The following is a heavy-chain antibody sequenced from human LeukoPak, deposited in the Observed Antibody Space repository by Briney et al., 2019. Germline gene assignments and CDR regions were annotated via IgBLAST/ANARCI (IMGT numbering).Heavy chain of an antibody. CDR1: RYIFTGYF. V-gene: IGHV1-2*02. D-gene: IGHD2-2*01. J-gene: IGHJ4*02. Sequence: ASVKVSCKASRYIFTGYFIHWVRQVPGQGLEWMGWINPKNGGTNPAEKFQGRVTMTRDTSLSTAFMELTGLTSDDTAFYFCAREPPYTGHCDITTCDVSRFDLWGQGTLVTVSS. CDR3: AREPPYTGHCDITTCDVSRFDL. CDR2: INPKNGGT.